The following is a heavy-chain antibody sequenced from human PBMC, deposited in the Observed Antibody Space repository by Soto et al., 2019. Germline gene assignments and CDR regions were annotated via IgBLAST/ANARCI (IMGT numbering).Heavy chain of an antibody. CDR2: ILVDGRT. CDR1: GFICTSYD. V-gene: IGHV3-23*01. CDR3: AKATATGGGAFDI. J-gene: IGHJ3*02. D-gene: IGHD2-8*02. Sequence: GGSLRLSCAASGFICTSYDMSWVRQAPGQGLEWVSTILVDGRTFYVDSVKGRFTISRDSSQNTVYLQMNSLTAGDTALYYCAKATATGGGAFDICGQGTMVTISS.